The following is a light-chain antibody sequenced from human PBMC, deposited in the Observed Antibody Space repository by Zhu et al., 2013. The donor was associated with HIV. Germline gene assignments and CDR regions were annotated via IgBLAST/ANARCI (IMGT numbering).Light chain of an antibody. CDR2: DNN. J-gene: IGLJ3*02. CDR1: SSNIGKNY. CDR3: ATWDSSLSAGV. Sequence: QSVLTQPPSVSAAPGHKVTISCSGNSSNIGKNYVSWYQQLPGTAPKLLIYDNNKRPSGTPDRFSGSKSGTSATLGITGLQTGDEADYYCATWDSSLSAGVFGGGTKLTVL. V-gene: IGLV1-51*01.